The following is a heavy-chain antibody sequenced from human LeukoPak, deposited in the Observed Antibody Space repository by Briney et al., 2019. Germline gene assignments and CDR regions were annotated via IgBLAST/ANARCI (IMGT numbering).Heavy chain of an antibody. D-gene: IGHD2-2*01. J-gene: IGHJ4*02. Sequence: GGSLRLSCAASGFTFSGSAMHWVRQASGKGLEWVGRIRSKANSYATAYAALVKGRFTISRDDSKNTAYLQMNRLKTEDTAVYYCTSLVVPAATYGYWGQGTLVTVSS. CDR3: TSLVVPAATYGY. V-gene: IGHV3-73*01. CDR2: IRSKANSYAT. CDR1: GFTFSGSA.